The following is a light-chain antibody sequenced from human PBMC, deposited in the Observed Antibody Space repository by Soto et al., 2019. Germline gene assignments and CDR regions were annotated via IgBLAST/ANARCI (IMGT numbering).Light chain of an antibody. V-gene: IGKV3-15*01. J-gene: IGKJ5*01. CDR2: GAS. CDR3: QQYNNWPPIT. Sequence: EIVMTQSPATLSVSPGERATLSCRASQSVSGNLAWYQQKPGQAPRLLIYGASTRATGIPARFSGSGSGTAFTLTTISLQSEDFAVNYCQQYNNWPPITFGQGTRLEIK. CDR1: QSVSGN.